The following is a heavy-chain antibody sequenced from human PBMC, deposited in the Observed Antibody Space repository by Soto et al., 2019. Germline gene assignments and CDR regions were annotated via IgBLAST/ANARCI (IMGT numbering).Heavy chain of an antibody. D-gene: IGHD3-3*02. J-gene: IGHJ5*02. V-gene: IGHV4-39*01. CDR1: GDSIISSDFY. Sequence: SETLSLTCTVSGDSIISSDFYWGWVRQPLGKGLEWIGSIFNLGSSYYNPSLKSRVTMSVDTSKNQFSLRLRSVTAADTALYFCARHSLALRKNNWFDPWGQGIMVTVSS. CDR2: IFNLGSS. CDR3: ARHSLALRKNNWFDP.